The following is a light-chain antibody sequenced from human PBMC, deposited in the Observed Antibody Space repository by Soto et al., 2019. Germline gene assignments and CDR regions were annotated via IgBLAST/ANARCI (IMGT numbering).Light chain of an antibody. J-gene: IGKJ1*01. CDR1: QSVSSN. V-gene: IGKV3-15*01. Sequence: EIVMTQSPATLSVSPGERDTLSCRASQSVSSNLAWYQQKPGQAPRLLIYDASNRATGIPARFSGSGSGTDFTLTISSLEPEDFAVYYCQQYNNSWTFGTGTKVDIK. CDR3: QQYNNSWT. CDR2: DAS.